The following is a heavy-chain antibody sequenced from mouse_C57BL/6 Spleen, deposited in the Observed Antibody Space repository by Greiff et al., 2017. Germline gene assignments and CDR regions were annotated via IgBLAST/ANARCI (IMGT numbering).Heavy chain of an antibody. Sequence: QVQLQQPGAELVRPGTSVKLSCKASGYTFTSYWMHWVKQRPGQGLEWIGVIDPSDSYTNYKQKFKGKATLTVDTSSSTAYRQLSSLTSEDSAVYYCAVYYGNYPWGQGTTLTVSS. CDR1: GYTFTSYW. CDR2: IDPSDSYT. CDR3: AVYYGNYP. D-gene: IGHD2-1*01. J-gene: IGHJ2*01. V-gene: IGHV1-59*01.